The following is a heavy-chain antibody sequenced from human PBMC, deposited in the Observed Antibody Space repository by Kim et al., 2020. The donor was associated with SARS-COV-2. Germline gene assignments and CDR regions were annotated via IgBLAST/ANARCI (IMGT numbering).Heavy chain of an antibody. CDR2: IYTSGST. CDR3: ARDLGTTVTTSVVDWFDP. D-gene: IGHD4-4*01. CDR1: GGSISSYY. Sequence: SETLSLTCTVSGGSISSYYWSWIRQPAGKGLEWIGRIYTSGSTNYNPSLKSRVTMSVDTSKNQFSLKLSSVTAADTAVYYCARDLGTTVTTSVVDWFDPWGQGTLVTVSS. J-gene: IGHJ5*02. V-gene: IGHV4-4*07.